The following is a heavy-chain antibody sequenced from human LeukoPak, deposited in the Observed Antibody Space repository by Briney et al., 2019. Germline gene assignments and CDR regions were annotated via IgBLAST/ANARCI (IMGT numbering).Heavy chain of an antibody. CDR2: IGSSNNYI. J-gene: IGHJ4*02. D-gene: IGHD2-2*01. Sequence: GGSLRLSCAASGFTFSSYTMTWVRRAPGKGLEWVSSIGSSNNYIHYADSMKGRVTISRDNAKNSLYLQMDSLRVEDTAVYYCARDERDCSSTSCYWAYWGQGTLVIVSS. CDR3: ARDERDCSSTSCYWAY. CDR1: GFTFSSYT. V-gene: IGHV3-21*01.